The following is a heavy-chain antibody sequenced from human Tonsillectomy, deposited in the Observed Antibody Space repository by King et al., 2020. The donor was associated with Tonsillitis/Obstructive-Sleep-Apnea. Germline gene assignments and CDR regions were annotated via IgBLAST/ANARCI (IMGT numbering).Heavy chain of an antibody. J-gene: IGHJ4*02. CDR3: ARDGGYCSSTSCFIFDY. V-gene: IGHV3-33*01. D-gene: IGHD2-2*01. CDR2: IWYDGSNK. CDR1: GFTFSSYG. Sequence: VQLVESGGGVVQPGRSLRLSCAAPGFTFSSYGMHWVRQAPGKGLEWGAVIWYDGSNKYSADSVKGRFTISRDNSKNTLYLQMNSLRAEDTAVYYCARDGGYCSSTSCFIFDYWGQGALVTVSS.